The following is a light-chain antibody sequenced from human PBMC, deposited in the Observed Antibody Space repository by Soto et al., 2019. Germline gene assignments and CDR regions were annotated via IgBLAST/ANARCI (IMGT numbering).Light chain of an antibody. J-gene: IGKJ3*01. V-gene: IGKV1-27*01. Sequence: DIQMTQSPSSLSASAGDRVTITCRASQGIKNNLAWYQQKPGKAPTLLIYAASTLQSGVPSRFSGSGSGTDFTLTISSLQPEDVATYYCQKYRSVPFTFGPGTKVEIK. CDR1: QGIKNN. CDR3: QKYRSVPFT. CDR2: AAS.